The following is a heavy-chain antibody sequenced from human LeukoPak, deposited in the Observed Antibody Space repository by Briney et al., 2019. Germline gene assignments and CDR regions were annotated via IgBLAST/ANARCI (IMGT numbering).Heavy chain of an antibody. CDR2: IWYDGSNK. V-gene: IGHV3-33*08. CDR3: ARGGGRRDGYNLDY. CDR1: GFTFSTYA. J-gene: IGHJ4*02. D-gene: IGHD5-24*01. Sequence: PGGSLRLSCAASGFTFSTYAMSWVRQAPGKGLEWVAVIWYDGSNKYYADSVKGRFTISRDNSKNTLYLQMNSLRAEDTAVYYCARGGGRRDGYNLDYWGQGTLVTVSS.